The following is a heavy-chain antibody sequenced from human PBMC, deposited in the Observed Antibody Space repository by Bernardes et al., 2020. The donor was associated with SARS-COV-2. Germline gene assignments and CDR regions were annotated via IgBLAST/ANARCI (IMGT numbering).Heavy chain of an antibody. D-gene: IGHD2-2*01. CDR3: ARDLGKETSTWVQHDF. J-gene: IGHJ4*02. Sequence: SVKVSCKASGGTFSNFIISWVRQAPGQGLEWMGRTIPILGVATYAQEFQGRVTITADKSTSTAYMELSNLRSDDTAVYYCARDLGKETSTWVQHDFWGQGTLVTVSS. CDR1: GGTFSNFI. V-gene: IGHV1-69*04. CDR2: TIPILGVA.